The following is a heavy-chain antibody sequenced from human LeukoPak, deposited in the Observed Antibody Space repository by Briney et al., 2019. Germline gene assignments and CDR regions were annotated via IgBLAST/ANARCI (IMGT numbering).Heavy chain of an antibody. CDR3: ARHRTASDY. CDR1: GLIFSNFE. Sequence: GGSLRLSYVASGLIFSNFEMNWVRQAPGKGLEWVSSITEDSSYIYYADSVRGRFTISRDNAKNSLSLQMNSLRAEDTAVYYCARHRTASDYWGQGTLVTVSS. V-gene: IGHV3-21*01. CDR2: ITEDSSYI. D-gene: IGHD3-16*02. J-gene: IGHJ4*02.